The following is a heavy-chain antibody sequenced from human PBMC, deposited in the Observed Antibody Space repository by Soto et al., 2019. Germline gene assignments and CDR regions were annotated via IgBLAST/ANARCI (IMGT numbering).Heavy chain of an antibody. CDR1: GYSFTSYW. CDR3: ARRYSSSLSAFDI. J-gene: IGHJ3*02. Sequence: GESLKISCKGSGYSFTSYWISWVRQMPGKGLEWMGRIDPSDSYTNYGSSFQGHVTISADKSISTAYLQWSSLKASDTAMYYCARRYSSSLSAFDIWGQGTMVTVSS. D-gene: IGHD6-6*01. V-gene: IGHV5-10-1*01. CDR2: IDPSDSYT.